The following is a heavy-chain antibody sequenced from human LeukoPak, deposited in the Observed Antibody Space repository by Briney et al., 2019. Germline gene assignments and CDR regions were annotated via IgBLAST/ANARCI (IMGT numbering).Heavy chain of an antibody. Sequence: GESLKISFKGSGYNFTNYWIGWVRQMPGKGLEWMGIIYPGDSHTIYSPSFQGQVTISADKSINTAYLQWSSLKASDTAMYYCARQESAQWDVFDIWGQGTMVAVSS. CDR2: IYPGDSHT. J-gene: IGHJ3*02. D-gene: IGHD2-8*01. CDR3: ARQESAQWDVFDI. V-gene: IGHV5-51*01. CDR1: GYNFTNYW.